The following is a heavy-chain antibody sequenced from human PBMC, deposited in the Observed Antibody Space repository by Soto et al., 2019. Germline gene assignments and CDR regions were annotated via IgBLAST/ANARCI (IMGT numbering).Heavy chain of an antibody. V-gene: IGHV4-30-4*01. CDR2: IYYSGST. CDR1: GGSISSGDYY. CDR3: ARARPGVYYDFWSGRGSWFDP. J-gene: IGHJ5*02. Sequence: SETLSLTCTVSGGSISSGDYYWSWIRQPPGKGLEWIGYIYYSGSTYYNPSLKSRVTISVDTSKNQFSLKLSSVTAADTAVYYCARARPGVYYDFWSGRGSWFDPWGQGTLVTVSS. D-gene: IGHD3-3*01.